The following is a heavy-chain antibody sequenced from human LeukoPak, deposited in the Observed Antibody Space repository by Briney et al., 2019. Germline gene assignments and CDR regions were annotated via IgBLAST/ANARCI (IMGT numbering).Heavy chain of an antibody. CDR1: GGSISSYY. CDR2: IYYSGST. V-gene: IGHV4-59*01. J-gene: IGHJ4*02. D-gene: IGHD4-17*01. Sequence: PSETLSLTCTVSGGSISSYYWSWIRQPPGKGPKWIGYIYYSGSTNYNPSLKSRVTISVDTSKDQFSLKLSSVTAADTAVYYCARADDYGYFDYWGQGTLVTVSS. CDR3: ARADDYGYFDY.